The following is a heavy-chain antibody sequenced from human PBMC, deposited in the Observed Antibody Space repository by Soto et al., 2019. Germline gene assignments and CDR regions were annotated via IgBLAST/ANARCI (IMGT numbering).Heavy chain of an antibody. Sequence: GESLKISCKGSGYSFTSYWIGWVRQMPGKGLEWMGIIYPGDSDTRYSPSFQGQVTISADKSISTAYLQWSSLKASDTAVYYCAKVERIMITFGGVIVFQGGADYYYYGMDVWGQGTTVTVSS. V-gene: IGHV5-51*01. CDR3: AKVERIMITFGGVIVFQGGADYYYYGMDV. CDR1: GYSFTSYW. CDR2: IYPGDSDT. D-gene: IGHD3-16*02. J-gene: IGHJ6*02.